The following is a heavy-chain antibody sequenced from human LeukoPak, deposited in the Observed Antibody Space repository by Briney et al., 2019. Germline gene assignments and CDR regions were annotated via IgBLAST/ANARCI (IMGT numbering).Heavy chain of an antibody. J-gene: IGHJ5*02. CDR3: ARDLMITFGGVIPWFDP. CDR1: GGSISSSSYY. V-gene: IGHV4-39*07. Sequence: SETLSLTCTVSGGSISSSSYYWGWIRQPPGKGLEWIGSIYYSGSTYYNPSLKSRVTISVDTSKNQFSLKLSSVTAADTAVYYCARDLMITFGGVIPWFDPWGQGTLVTVSS. D-gene: IGHD3-16*02. CDR2: IYYSGST.